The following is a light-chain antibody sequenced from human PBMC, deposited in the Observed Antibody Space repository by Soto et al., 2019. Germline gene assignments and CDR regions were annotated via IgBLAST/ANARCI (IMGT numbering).Light chain of an antibody. V-gene: IGLV1-47*01. CDR1: SSNIGSNY. Sequence: QSALTQPPSASGTPGQRVTISCSGSSSNIGSNYVYWYQQLPGTAPKLLIYRNNQRPSGVPDRFSGSKSGTSASLAISGLRSEDEADYYCAAWDDSLSVVYVFGTGTRSPS. CDR2: RNN. J-gene: IGLJ1*01. CDR3: AAWDDSLSVVYV.